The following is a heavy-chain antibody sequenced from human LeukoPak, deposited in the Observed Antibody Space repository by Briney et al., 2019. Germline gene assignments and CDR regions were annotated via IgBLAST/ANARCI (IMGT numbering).Heavy chain of an antibody. CDR1: GFTLSGYY. D-gene: IGHD2-8*01. CDR2: ISNVGTTT. J-gene: IGHJ5*01. V-gene: IGHV3-11*01. Sequence: GGSLRLSCAASGFTLSGYYMTWIRQALGKGPEWISYISNVGTTTLYADSVTGRFTISRDNAQSSLFLQMSSLRADDTAVYYCVRERGNGWFDYWGQGNLVTVSS. CDR3: VRERGNGWFDY.